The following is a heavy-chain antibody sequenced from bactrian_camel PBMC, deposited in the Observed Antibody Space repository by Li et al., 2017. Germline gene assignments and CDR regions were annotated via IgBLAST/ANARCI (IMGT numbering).Heavy chain of an antibody. CDR3: AADLFGTCVDHGVFDFAY. J-gene: IGHJ6*01. CDR2: IDLFHGAT. V-gene: IGHV3-3*01. Sequence: VQLVESGGGSVQPGGSLTLSCVVSGSTTSLNCMGWFRQPTGKEREGVASIDLFHGATNYADFVKGRFTISHDNAKNTVYLQMNNLKPEDSATYYCAADLFGTCVDHGVFDFAYWGQGTQVTVS. CDR1: GSTTSLNC. D-gene: IGHD6*01.